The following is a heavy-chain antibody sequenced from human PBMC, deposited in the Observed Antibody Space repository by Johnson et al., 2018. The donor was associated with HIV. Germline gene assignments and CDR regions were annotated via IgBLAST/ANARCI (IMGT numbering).Heavy chain of an antibody. CDR1: GFTVSSNY. CDR3: ARDLPRYYYVSSGWSPGAFDI. V-gene: IGHV3-53*01. D-gene: IGHD3-22*01. CDR2: IYSGGST. Sequence: EVHLVESGGGLIQPGGSLRLSCAASGFTVSSNYMNWVRQAPGKGLEWVSVIYSGGSTYYADSVKGRFTISRDNSKNTPCFQMNSLRVDDTARDYCARDLPRYYYVSSGWSPGAFDIWGQGTMVTVSS. J-gene: IGHJ3*02.